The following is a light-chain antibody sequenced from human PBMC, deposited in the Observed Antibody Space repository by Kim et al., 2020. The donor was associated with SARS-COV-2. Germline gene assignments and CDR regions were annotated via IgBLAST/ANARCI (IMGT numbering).Light chain of an antibody. J-gene: IGLJ1*01. CDR2: RNN. CDR1: SDNVANEG. CDR3: STWLRGLGGYV. Sequence: QAGLTQPPSVSKGLGQTATLTCIDNSDNVANEGAAWLQQHQGHPPKVLSYRNNNRPSGISERFSASRSRNIASLTITGLQPEDEADYYCSTWLRGLGGYVFGTGTKVTVL. V-gene: IGLV10-54*01.